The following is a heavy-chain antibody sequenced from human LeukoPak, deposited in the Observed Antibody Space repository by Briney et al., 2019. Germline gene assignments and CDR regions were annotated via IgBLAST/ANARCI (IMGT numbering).Heavy chain of an antibody. V-gene: IGHV1-69*04. CDR3: AREEGDYYDSSGYYLDY. J-gene: IGHJ4*02. CDR2: IIPIFGIA. Sequence: SVKVSCKASGGTFSSYAISWVRQAPGQGLEWMGRIIPIFGIANYAQKFQGRVTITADKSTSTAYMELSRLRSEDTAVYYCAREEGDYYDSSGYYLDYWGQGTLVTVSS. CDR1: GGTFSSYA. D-gene: IGHD3-22*01.